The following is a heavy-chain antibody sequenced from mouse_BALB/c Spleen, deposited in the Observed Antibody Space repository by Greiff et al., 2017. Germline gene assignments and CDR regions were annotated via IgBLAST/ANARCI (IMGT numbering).Heavy chain of an antibody. CDR2: IYPGSGST. D-gene: IGHD1-1*01. CDR1: GYTFTDYV. CDR3: ARLLRNAMDY. V-gene: IGHV1-77*01. J-gene: IGHJ4*01. Sequence: QVQLKESGPELVKPGASVKMSCKASGYTFTDYVISWVKQRTGQGLEWIGEIYPGSGSTYYNEKFKGKATLTADKSSNTAYMQLSSLTSEDSAVYFCARLLRNAMDYWGQGTSVTVSS.